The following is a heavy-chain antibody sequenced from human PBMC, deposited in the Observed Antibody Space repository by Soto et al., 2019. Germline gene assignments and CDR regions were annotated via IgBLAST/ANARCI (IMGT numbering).Heavy chain of an antibody. Sequence: SPTLSLTCAISGDSVSSNSAAWNWIRQSPSRDLEWLGRTYYRSKWYNDYAVSVKSRITINPDTSKNQFSLQLNSVTPEDTAVYYCARDSSPGVWAYYYFDYWGQGTLVTVSS. D-gene: IGHD1-26*01. CDR3: ARDSSPGVWAYYYFDY. CDR1: GDSVSSNSAA. J-gene: IGHJ4*02. V-gene: IGHV6-1*01. CDR2: TYYRSKWYN.